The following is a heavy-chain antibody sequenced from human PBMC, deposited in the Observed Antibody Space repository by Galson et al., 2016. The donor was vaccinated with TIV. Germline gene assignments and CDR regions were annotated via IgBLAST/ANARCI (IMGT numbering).Heavy chain of an antibody. J-gene: IGHJ6*02. D-gene: IGHD4-17*01. CDR1: GYSISSGYY. CDR2: IYYTGTT. V-gene: IGHV4-38-2*02. CDR3: AREGSTVTMHHYFGLDV. Sequence: SETLSLTCTVSGYSISSGYYWGWIRQFPGKGLEWMGSIYYTGTTYTNPSLTSRLTLSVDTSNNQASLRLSSVTAADTAVYYCAREGSTVTMHHYFGLDVWGQGATVIVSS.